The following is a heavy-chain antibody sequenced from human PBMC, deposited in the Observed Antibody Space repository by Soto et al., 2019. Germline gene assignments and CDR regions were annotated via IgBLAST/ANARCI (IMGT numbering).Heavy chain of an antibody. CDR3: ARHPLRYCSGGSCYEFDD. J-gene: IGHJ4*02. V-gene: IGHV4-39*01. CDR1: GGSISSSSYY. Sequence: QLQLQESGPGLVKPSETLSLTCTVSGGSISSSSYYWGWIRQPPGKGLEWIGSIYYSGSTYYNPSLKSRVTISVDTSKNQFSLKLSSVTAADTAVYYCARHPLRYCSGGSCYEFDDWGQGTLVTVSS. D-gene: IGHD2-15*01. CDR2: IYYSGST.